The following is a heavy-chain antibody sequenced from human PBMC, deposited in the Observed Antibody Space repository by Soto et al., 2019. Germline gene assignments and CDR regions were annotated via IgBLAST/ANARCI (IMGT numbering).Heavy chain of an antibody. D-gene: IGHD3-22*01. CDR1: GGSISSYY. Sequence: SETLSLTCTVSGGSISSYYWSWIRQPPGKGLEWIGYIYYSGSTNYNPSLKSRVTISVDTSKNQFSLKLSSVTAADTAVYYCSRAYYDSSGYYLFDYWGQGTLVTVSS. J-gene: IGHJ4*02. CDR2: IYYSGST. CDR3: SRAYYDSSGYYLFDY. V-gene: IGHV4-59*01.